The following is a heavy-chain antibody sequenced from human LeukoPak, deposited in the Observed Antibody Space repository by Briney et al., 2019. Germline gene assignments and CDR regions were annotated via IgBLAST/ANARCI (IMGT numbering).Heavy chain of an antibody. CDR3: ARDDIRSGILALAGVRY. D-gene: IGHD2-15*01. CDR2: ISYDGSTK. J-gene: IGHJ4*02. CDR1: GFTFSSYA. V-gene: IGHV3-30*04. Sequence: PGRSLRLSCAASGFTFSSYAMHWVRQAPGKGLEWVAVISYDGSTKYYADSVKGRFTISRGNSNNTLYLQMNSLRAEDTAVYYCARDDIRSGILALAGVRYWGQGTLVTVSS.